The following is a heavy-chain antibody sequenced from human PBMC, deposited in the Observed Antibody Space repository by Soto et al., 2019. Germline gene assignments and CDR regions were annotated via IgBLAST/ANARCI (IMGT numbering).Heavy chain of an antibody. V-gene: IGHV1-18*01. D-gene: IGHD2-21*01. CDR3: ALAMGAIDSDGRSDYLEY. CDR2: ISAYDGHT. J-gene: IGHJ4*02. Sequence: QVHLVQYGAEVKKPGASVKVACKTSGYNYNTYGISWVRQAPGQGLEWMGWISAYDGHTNYRQYRRGRVTITTATSTRTTNMELRNLSSDDTGVYDCALAMGAIDSDGRSDYLEYWDQGTLVTVSP. CDR1: GYNYNTYG.